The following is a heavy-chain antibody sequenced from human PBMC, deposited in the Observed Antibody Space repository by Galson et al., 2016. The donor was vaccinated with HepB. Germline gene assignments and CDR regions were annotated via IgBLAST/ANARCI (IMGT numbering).Heavy chain of an antibody. CDR3: ARSLGFSGQLVS. CDR1: GVSVTSGSSS. CDR2: IPPNGRT. D-gene: IGHD5-12*01. Sequence: TLSLTCTVSGVSVTSGSSSWTWIRQLPGKGPEWLGYIPPNGRTYPHPSLKSRITISLDMSDNHFSLELTSMTAADTALYSCARSLGFSGQLVSWSQGTLVTVSS. V-gene: IGHV4-31*03. J-gene: IGHJ5*02.